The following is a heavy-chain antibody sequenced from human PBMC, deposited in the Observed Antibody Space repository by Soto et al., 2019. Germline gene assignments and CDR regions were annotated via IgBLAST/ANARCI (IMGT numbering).Heavy chain of an antibody. V-gene: IGHV1-58*02. Sequence: ASVKVSWKASGFTFTSSAMEWVRQVRGQRLEWIGWIVVGSGNTNYAQKFQERVTITRDMSTSTAYMELSSLRSEDTAVYYCAADSEYYDHNGSPPEGMDVWG. D-gene: IGHD3-22*01. CDR1: GFTFTSSA. CDR3: AADSEYYDHNGSPPEGMDV. J-gene: IGHJ6*02. CDR2: IVVGSGNT.